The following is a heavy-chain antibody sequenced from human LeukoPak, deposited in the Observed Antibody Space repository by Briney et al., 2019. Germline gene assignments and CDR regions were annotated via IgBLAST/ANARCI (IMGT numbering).Heavy chain of an antibody. V-gene: IGHV3-74*01. CDR3: ARHRGPSLHSSGYFDY. Sequence: GGSLRLSCAASGFTFSSYWMHWVRQAPGKGLAWVSRINIDGSSTSYTDSVKGRFTISRGNSKNTLYLQMNSLRTEDTAVYYCARHRGPSLHSSGYFDYWGQGTLVTVSS. CDR1: GFTFSSYW. D-gene: IGHD3-22*01. CDR2: INIDGSST. J-gene: IGHJ4*02.